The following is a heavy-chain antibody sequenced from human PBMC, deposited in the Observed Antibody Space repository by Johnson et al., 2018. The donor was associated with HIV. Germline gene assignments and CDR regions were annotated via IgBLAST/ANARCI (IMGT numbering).Heavy chain of an antibody. Sequence: VQLVESGGGVVRPGGSLILSCAASGFTFDDYGMSWVRQAPGKGLEWVSGINWNGGSTGYADSVKGRFTISRDNAKNSLYLQMHSLRAEDTALYYCARARRELTTIAAAGTPNDAFDIWCQGTMFTVSS. CDR1: GFTFDDYG. D-gene: IGHD6-13*01. J-gene: IGHJ3*02. V-gene: IGHV3-20*04. CDR2: INWNGGST. CDR3: ARARRELTTIAAAGTPNDAFDI.